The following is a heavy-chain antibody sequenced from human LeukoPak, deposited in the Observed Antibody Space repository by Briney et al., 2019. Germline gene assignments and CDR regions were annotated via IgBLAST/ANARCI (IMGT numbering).Heavy chain of an antibody. Sequence: RASVKVSCKVSGYTLTELSMHWVRQAPGKGLEWMGGFDPEDGETIYAQKFQGRVTMTEDTSTDTAYMGLSSLRSEDTAVYYCATAIVLMVYAVGDAFDIWGQGTMVTVSS. CDR1: GYTLTELS. V-gene: IGHV1-24*01. CDR2: FDPEDGET. J-gene: IGHJ3*02. CDR3: ATAIVLMVYAVGDAFDI. D-gene: IGHD2-8*01.